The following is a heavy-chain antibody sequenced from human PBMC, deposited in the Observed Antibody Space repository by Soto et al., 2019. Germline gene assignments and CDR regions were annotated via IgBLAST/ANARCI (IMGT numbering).Heavy chain of an antibody. V-gene: IGHV1-18*01. CDR1: GYTFTSYG. CDR3: ARDQYCSGGSCYLSDAFDI. Sequence: QVQLVQSGAEVKKPGASVKVSCKASGYTFTSYGISWVRQAPGQGLEWIGGISAYNGNTNYAQKLQGRVTMTTDTSTSTAYMELRSLRSDDTAVYYCARDQYCSGGSCYLSDAFDIWGQGTMVTVSS. D-gene: IGHD2-15*01. J-gene: IGHJ3*02. CDR2: ISAYNGNT.